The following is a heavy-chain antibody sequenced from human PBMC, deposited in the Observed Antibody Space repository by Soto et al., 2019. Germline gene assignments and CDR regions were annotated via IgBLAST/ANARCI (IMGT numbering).Heavy chain of an antibody. CDR2: IIPIFGTA. J-gene: IGHJ6*03. CDR3: AREQWPYYYMDV. V-gene: IGHV1-69*13. Sequence: SVKVSCKASGGTFSSYAISWVRQAPGQGLEWMGGIIPIFGTANYAQKFQGRVTITADESTSTAYMELSSLRSEDTAVYYCAREQWPYYYMDVWGKGTTVTVSS. CDR1: GGTFSSYA. D-gene: IGHD6-19*01.